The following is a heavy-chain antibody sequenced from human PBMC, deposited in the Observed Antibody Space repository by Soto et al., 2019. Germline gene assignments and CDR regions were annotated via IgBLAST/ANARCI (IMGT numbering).Heavy chain of an antibody. V-gene: IGHV3-13*01. Sequence: GGSLRLSCAASGFTFSSYDMHWVRQATGKGLEWVSAIGTAGDTYYPGSVKGRFTISRENAKNSLYLQMNSLRAEDTAVYYCARDRGGPSYYYDSSGYRELYGMDVWGQGTTVTVSS. J-gene: IGHJ6*02. CDR1: GFTFSSYD. CDR2: IGTAGDT. CDR3: ARDRGGPSYYYDSSGYRELYGMDV. D-gene: IGHD3-22*01.